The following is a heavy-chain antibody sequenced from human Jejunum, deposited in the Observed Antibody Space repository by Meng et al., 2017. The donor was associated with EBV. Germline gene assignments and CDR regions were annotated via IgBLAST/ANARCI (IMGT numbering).Heavy chain of an antibody. J-gene: IGHJ4*02. CDR2: ISSRGDDT. CDR3: AKCSHNCLDGSFDY. CDR1: GFTFSRDS. V-gene: IGHV3-21*04. D-gene: IGHD3-10*01. Sequence: EVQLVESGGXLVKPGGSLXLSCAASGFTFSRDSMSWVRQAPGKGLEWVSSISSRGDDTYYADSVKGRFTSSRDNAKSSLYLQMNSLRAEDTAVYYCAKCSHNCLDGSFDYWGQGTLVTVSS.